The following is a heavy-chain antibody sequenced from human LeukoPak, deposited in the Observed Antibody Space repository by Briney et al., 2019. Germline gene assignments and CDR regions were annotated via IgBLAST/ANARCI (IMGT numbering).Heavy chain of an antibody. CDR3: AKDARRTSGWWFFDY. J-gene: IGHJ4*02. CDR1: GFTFSSYE. CDR2: ISGSGSDI. Sequence: PGGSLRLSCAASGFTFSSYEMSWVRQAPGKGLEWVSHISGSGSDIHYADSVKGRFTISRDNSKNTLFLQMNSLRAEDTAVYFCAKDARRTSGWWFFDYWGQGTLVTVSS. D-gene: IGHD6-19*01. V-gene: IGHV3-23*01.